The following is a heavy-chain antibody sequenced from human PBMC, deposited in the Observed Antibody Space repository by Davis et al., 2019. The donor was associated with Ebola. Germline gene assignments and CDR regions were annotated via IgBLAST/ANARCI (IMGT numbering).Heavy chain of an antibody. J-gene: IGHJ4*02. CDR3: ARDYRTEGYFDY. Sequence: GESLKISCAASGFTVSSNYMSWVRQAPGKGLEWVSVIYSGGSTYYADSVKGRFTISRDNSKNTLYLQMNNLRAEDTAVYYCARDYRTEGYFDYWGQGTLVTVSS. CDR2: IYSGGST. CDR1: GFTVSSNY. V-gene: IGHV3-53*01. D-gene: IGHD1-1*01.